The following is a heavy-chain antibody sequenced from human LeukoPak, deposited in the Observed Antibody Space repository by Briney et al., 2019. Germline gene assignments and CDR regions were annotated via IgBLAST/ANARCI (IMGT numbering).Heavy chain of an antibody. Sequence: GGSLRLSCAASGFTFSDYYMSWIRQAPGKGLEWVSYISSSGSTIYYADSVKGRFTISRDNGKNSLYLQMNSLRAEDTAVYYCARTPYDSSGYYASDYMDVWGKGTTVTVSS. V-gene: IGHV3-11*04. D-gene: IGHD3-22*01. CDR1: GFTFSDYY. CDR2: ISSSGSTI. J-gene: IGHJ6*03. CDR3: ARTPYDSSGYYASDYMDV.